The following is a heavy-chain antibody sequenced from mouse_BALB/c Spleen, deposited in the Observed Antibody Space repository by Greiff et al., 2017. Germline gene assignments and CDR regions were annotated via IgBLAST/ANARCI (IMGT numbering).Heavy chain of an antibody. CDR3: ARVLPYDFDY. V-gene: IGHV7-3*02. Sequence: DVMLVESGGGLVQPGGSLRLSCATSGFTFTDYYMSWVRQPPGQALEWLGFIRNKANGYTTEYSASVKGRFTISRDNSQSILYLQMNTLRAEDSATYYCARVLPYDFDYWGQGTTLTVSS. D-gene: IGHD2-14*01. CDR2: IRNKANGYTT. CDR1: GFTFTDYY. J-gene: IGHJ2*01.